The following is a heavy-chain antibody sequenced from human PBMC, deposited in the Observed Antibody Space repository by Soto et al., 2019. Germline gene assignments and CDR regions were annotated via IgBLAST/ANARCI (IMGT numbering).Heavy chain of an antibody. CDR2: IHYSGST. V-gene: IGHV4-59*11. Sequence: QVQLQDSGPGLVKPSETLSLTCTVSGVSITSHYWTLIRQPPGKGLEWIGNIHYSGSTNYSPSLKGRVSISVDTSANQSSLNLSSVPTADTAVYYCTVGGDGPPFDYWGQGTLGTVSS. CDR1: GVSITSHY. J-gene: IGHJ4*02. D-gene: IGHD2-21*01. CDR3: TVGGDGPPFDY.